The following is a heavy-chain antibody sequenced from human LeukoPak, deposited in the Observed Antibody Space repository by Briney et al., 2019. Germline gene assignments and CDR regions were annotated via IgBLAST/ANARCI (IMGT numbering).Heavy chain of an antibody. J-gene: IGHJ3*02. D-gene: IGHD5-18*01. CDR3: ARERDSPFAFDI. CDR1: GFTFSSYS. Sequence: GGSLRLSCAASGFTFSSYSMNWVRQAPGKGLEWVSSISSSSSYIYYADSVKGRFTISRDNAKNSLYLQMNSLRAEDTAVYYCARERDSPFAFDIWGQGTMVTVSS. V-gene: IGHV3-21*01. CDR2: ISSSSSYI.